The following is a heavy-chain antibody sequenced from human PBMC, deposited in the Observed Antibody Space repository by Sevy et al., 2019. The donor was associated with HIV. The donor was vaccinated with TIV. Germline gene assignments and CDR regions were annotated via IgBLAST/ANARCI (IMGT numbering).Heavy chain of an antibody. V-gene: IGHV3-23*01. CDR1: GFTFRTYA. Sequence: GGSLRLSCAASGFTFRTYAMNWVRQAPGKGLEWVSGISGSGGSTYYADSVKGRFTISRDNSKNTLYLQMNSLRAEDTAVYYCAKHYYDSSGSYPMDAFDIWGQGTMVTVSS. CDR3: AKHYYDSSGSYPMDAFDI. D-gene: IGHD3-22*01. CDR2: ISGSGGST. J-gene: IGHJ3*02.